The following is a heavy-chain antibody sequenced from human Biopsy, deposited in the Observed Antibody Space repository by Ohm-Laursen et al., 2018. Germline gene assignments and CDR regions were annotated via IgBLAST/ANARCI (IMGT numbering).Heavy chain of an antibody. J-gene: IGHJ5*02. D-gene: IGHD3-3*01. CDR3: ARDRTPYYDFWSGKSFDNWFDP. CDR2: INAYNGNT. CDR1: GYTFTNYG. Sequence: ATVKISCNASGYTFTNYGISWVRQAPGQGLEWMGWINAYNGNTHYAQKLQGRVTMTTDTSTSTAYMELRSLRSDDTALYYCARDRTPYYDFWSGKSFDNWFDPWGQGTLVTVSS. V-gene: IGHV1-18*01.